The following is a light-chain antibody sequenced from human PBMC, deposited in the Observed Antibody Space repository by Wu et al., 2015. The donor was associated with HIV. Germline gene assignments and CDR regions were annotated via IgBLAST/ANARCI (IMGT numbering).Light chain of an antibody. CDR1: QSVSSN. V-gene: IGKV3-11*01. J-gene: IGKJ3*01. CDR3: QHRTSWPFT. Sequence: EIVMTQSPATLSVSPGERATLSCRASQSVSSNLAWYQQKPGQAPRLLIQDASNRATGIPARFSGSGSGTDFALTISSLEPEDFAIYYCQHRTSWPFTFGPGTRVDIK. CDR2: DAS.